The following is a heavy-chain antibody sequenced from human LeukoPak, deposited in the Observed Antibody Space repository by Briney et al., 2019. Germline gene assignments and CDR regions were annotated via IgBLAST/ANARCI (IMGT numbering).Heavy chain of an antibody. D-gene: IGHD2-8*02. CDR3: GLVASGNWWFDP. CDR1: GHTFSVYH. V-gene: IGHV1-2*02. J-gene: IGHJ5*02. Sequence: ASVKVSCKTSGHTFSVYHIHWVRQAPGQGLEWMGWINPNSGGTNYAQKLQDRVTMTGDTSISTAYMELRSLTSDDAAVYYCGLVASGNWWFDPWGQGTLVTVSS. CDR2: INPNSGGT.